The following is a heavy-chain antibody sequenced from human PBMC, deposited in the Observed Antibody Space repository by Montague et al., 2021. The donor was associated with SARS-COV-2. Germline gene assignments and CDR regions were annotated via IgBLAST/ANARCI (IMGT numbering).Heavy chain of an antibody. CDR1: GFSLSTSGVG. V-gene: IGHV2-5*02. Sequence: PPLVKPTQTLTLTCTFSGFSLSTSGVGVGWIRQPPGKALEWLALIYWDDDKRYSSSLKTRLTITKDTSKNQVVLTMTNMDPVDTGTYYCAHRLARLYDINAHLCSSFDYWGQGTLVTVSS. J-gene: IGHJ4*02. CDR3: AHRLARLYDINAHLCSSFDY. D-gene: IGHD3-22*01. CDR2: IYWDDDK.